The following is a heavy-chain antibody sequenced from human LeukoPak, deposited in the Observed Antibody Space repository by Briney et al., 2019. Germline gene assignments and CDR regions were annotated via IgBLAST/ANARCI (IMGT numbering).Heavy chain of an antibody. CDR3: ARTIFGVVIPDQYFDY. CDR1: GFTLSSNY. Sequence: GGSLRLSCPACGFTLSSNYMSWLRRAPGKGLEGVSGIYSGGSTCYAYSVKGRFTISRDNSKNTLYLQMNSLRAEDTAVYYCARTIFGVVIPDQYFDYWGQGTLVTVSS. V-gene: IGHV3-66*02. CDR2: IYSGGST. J-gene: IGHJ4*02. D-gene: IGHD3-3*01.